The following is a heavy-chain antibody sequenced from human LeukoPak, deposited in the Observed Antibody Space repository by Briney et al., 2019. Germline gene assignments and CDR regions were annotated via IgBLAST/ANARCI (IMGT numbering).Heavy chain of an antibody. CDR1: GYTFTSYD. CDR3: ARDIVVVVPYGMDV. Sequence: ASVKVSCKASGYTFTSYDINWVRQATGQVLEWMGWMNPNSGNTGYAQKFQGRVTMTRNTSISTAYMELSSLRSEDTAVYYCARDIVVVVPYGMDVWGQGTTVTVSS. J-gene: IGHJ6*02. D-gene: IGHD2-15*01. V-gene: IGHV1-8*01. CDR2: MNPNSGNT.